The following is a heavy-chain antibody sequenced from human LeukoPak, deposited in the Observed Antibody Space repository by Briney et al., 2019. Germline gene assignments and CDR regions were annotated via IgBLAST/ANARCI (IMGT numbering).Heavy chain of an antibody. CDR3: ARGGDYYDSSGYYFGFVY. J-gene: IGHJ4*02. CDR2: IYHSGST. Sequence: SETLSLTCTVSGYSISSGYYWGWIRQPPGKGLEWIGSIYHSGSTYYNPSLKSRVTISVDTSKNQFSLMLTSVTAADTAVYYCARGGDYYDSSGYYFGFVYWGQGTLVTVSS. CDR1: GYSISSGYY. V-gene: IGHV4-38-2*02. D-gene: IGHD3-22*01.